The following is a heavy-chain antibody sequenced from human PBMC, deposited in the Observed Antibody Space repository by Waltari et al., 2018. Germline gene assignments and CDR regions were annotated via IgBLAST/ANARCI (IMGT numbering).Heavy chain of an antibody. CDR2: VIHSGGT. V-gene: IGHV4-34*12. J-gene: IGHJ4*02. Sequence: QVQLQQSGAGLVRPSAILSLPGDVFGGSFPGFYGSWIRQTPEKGLEWIGEVIHSGGTVYNPSLESRVTISIDTSKNQFSLRLTSVTAADTAVYFCARGKLNFDVWGQGAQVTVSS. CDR3: ARGKLNFDV. CDR1: GGSFPGFY.